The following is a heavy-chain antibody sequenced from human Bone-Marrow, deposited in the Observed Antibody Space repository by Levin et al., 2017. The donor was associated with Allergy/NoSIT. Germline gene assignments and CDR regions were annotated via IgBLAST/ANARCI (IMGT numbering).Heavy chain of an antibody. J-gene: IGHJ4*02. Sequence: ASVKVSCETSGYLFTNFYMHWVRQAPGQGLEWMGVINPSGGRTAYAQRFQDRVIMTRDTSTRTVYMELSSLRSEDTAVYFCAREPRQSDWSRRHFDYWGQGTLVTVSS. CDR1: GYLFTNFY. CDR2: INPSGGRT. CDR3: AREPRQSDWSRRHFDY. V-gene: IGHV1-46*03. D-gene: IGHD3-9*01.